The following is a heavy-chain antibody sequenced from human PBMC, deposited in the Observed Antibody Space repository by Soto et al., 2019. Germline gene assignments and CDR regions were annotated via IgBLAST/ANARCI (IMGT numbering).Heavy chain of an antibody. D-gene: IGHD2-2*01. CDR2: THSSGTS. CDR3: AKYYCTTASCFYFEH. J-gene: IGHJ4*02. Sequence: QVQLQESGPGLVKPSETLSLTCTVAGDSIGYYFWTWIRQPPGRGLEWIGFTHSSGTSNSNPSLKSRVIISLDTSKNQFSLNLASVTASDTAVYFCAKYYCTTASCFYFEHWGQGILVTVSS. V-gene: IGHV4-4*08. CDR1: GDSIGYYF.